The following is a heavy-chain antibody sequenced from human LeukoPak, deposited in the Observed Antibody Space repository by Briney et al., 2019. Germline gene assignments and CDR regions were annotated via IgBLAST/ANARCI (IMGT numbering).Heavy chain of an antibody. CDR3: ARGRYSSSWFRYFDL. CDR1: GGSFSGYY. J-gene: IGHJ2*01. D-gene: IGHD6-13*01. CDR2: INHSGST. V-gene: IGHV4-34*01. Sequence: SETLSLTCAVYGGSFSGYYWSWIRQPPGKGLEWIGEINHSGSTNYNPSLKSRVTISVDTSKNQFSLKLSSVTAADTAVYYCARGRYSSSWFRYFDLWGRGTLVTVSS.